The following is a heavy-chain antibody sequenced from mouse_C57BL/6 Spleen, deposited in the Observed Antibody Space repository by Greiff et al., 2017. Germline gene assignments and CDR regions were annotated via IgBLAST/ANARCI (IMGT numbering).Heavy chain of an antibody. CDR1: GFTFSSYG. J-gene: IGHJ2*01. CDR2: ISSGGSYT. D-gene: IGHD2-4*01. V-gene: IGHV5-6*01. CDR3: AKHDDYGFDY. Sequence: EVQLVESGGDLVKPGGSLKFSCAASGFTFSSYGMSWVRQTPDQRLEWVATISSGGSYTYYPDSVKGRFTISRDNAKNTLYLQMSSLKAEDTSMCDRAKHDDYGFDYWGQGTTLTVSS.